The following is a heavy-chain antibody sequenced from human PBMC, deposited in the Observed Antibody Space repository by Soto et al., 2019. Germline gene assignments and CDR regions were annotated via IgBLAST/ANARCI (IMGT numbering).Heavy chain of an antibody. V-gene: IGHV3-30-3*01. CDR2: ISSDGSNK. CDR3: ARDYRDLPYYYESSGYYLDY. D-gene: IGHD3-22*01. Sequence: PGGSLRLSCAVSGFTFTSYGVHWVRQAPNKGLEWVAVISSDGSNKYYAASVKGRFTISRDNSKNTLYLQMSSLRAEDTAVYYCARDYRDLPYYYESSGYYLDYWGQGTLVTVSS. J-gene: IGHJ4*02. CDR1: GFTFTSYG.